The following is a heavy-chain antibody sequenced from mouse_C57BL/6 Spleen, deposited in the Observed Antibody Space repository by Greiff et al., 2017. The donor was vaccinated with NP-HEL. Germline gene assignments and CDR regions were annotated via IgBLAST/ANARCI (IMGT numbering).Heavy chain of an antibody. V-gene: IGHV1-18*01. Sequence: EVQLQQSGPELVKPGASVKIPCKASGYTFTDYNMDWVKQSHGKSLEWIGDINPNNGGTIYNQKFKGKATLTVDKSSSTAYMELRSLTSEDTAVYYCARGAYEGYWYFDVWGTGTTVTVSS. CDR1: GYTFTDYN. CDR3: ARGAYEGYWYFDV. J-gene: IGHJ1*03. D-gene: IGHD2-3*01. CDR2: INPNNGGT.